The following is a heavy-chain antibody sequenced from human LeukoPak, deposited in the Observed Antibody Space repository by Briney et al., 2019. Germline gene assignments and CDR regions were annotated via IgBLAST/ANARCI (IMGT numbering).Heavy chain of an antibody. D-gene: IGHD1-26*01. V-gene: IGHV3-23*01. Sequence: GGSLRLSCEAAGFSFRDYPMGWVRRASGKRLEWVSGISAGADVIFYADPVKGRFTISRDNSKNTLYLQMNSLRAEDTAVYYCAKWDPMGYYYYMDVWGKGTTVTVSS. CDR2: ISAGADVI. J-gene: IGHJ6*03. CDR3: AKWDPMGYYYYMDV. CDR1: GFSFRDYP.